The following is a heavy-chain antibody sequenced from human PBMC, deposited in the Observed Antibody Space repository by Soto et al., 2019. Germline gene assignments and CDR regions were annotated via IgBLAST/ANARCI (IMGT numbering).Heavy chain of an antibody. D-gene: IGHD1-1*01. CDR3: ASPNWNDVADYYYGMDV. J-gene: IGHJ6*02. CDR2: IIPIFGTA. CDR1: GGTFSSYA. V-gene: IGHV1-69*13. Sequence: SVKVSCKASGGTFSSYAISWVRQAPGQGLEWMGGIIPIFGTANYAQKFQGRVTITADESTSTAYMELSSLRSEVTAVYYCASPNWNDVADYYYGMDVWGQGTTVTVSS.